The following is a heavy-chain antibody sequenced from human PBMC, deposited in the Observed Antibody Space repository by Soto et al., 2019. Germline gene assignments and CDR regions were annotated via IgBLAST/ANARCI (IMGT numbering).Heavy chain of an antibody. CDR3: AKDHGWQQLGRFYHYYDMDV. D-gene: IGHD6-13*01. J-gene: IGHJ6*02. CDR2: ISFDGSNK. Sequence: PGGSLRLSCVASGFTFSSHDIHWVRQAPGKGLEWVAVISFDGSNKYYADSVKGQFTISRDNSKNTLYLQMNSLRAEDTAVYYCAKDHGWQQLGRFYHYYDMDVWGQGTTVTVSS. CDR1: GFTFSSHD. V-gene: IGHV3-30*18.